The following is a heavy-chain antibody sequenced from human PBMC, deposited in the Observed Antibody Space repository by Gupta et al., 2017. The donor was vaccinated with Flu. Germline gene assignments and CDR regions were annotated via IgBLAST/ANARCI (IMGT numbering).Heavy chain of an antibody. J-gene: IGHJ1*01. CDR2: ISRSSNYI. CDR1: GFTFSSYT. Sequence: FGFTFSSYTMNWVRQAPGKGLEWVSSISRSSNYIYYADSVKGRFTISRDNAKNSLYLQINSLRAEDTAVYYCSRDKRGQLLSVGQRWGQGTMVTVSS. CDR3: SRDKRGQLLSVGQR. V-gene: IGHV3-21*01. D-gene: IGHD2-2*01.